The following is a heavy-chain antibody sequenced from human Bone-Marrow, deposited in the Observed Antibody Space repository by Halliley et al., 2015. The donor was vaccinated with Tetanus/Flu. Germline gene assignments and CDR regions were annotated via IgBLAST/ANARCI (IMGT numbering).Heavy chain of an antibody. CDR1: GFSVRTNY. V-gene: IGHV3-53*01. CDR2: INTDGTT. J-gene: IGHJ4*02. D-gene: IGHD4-17*01. CDR3: ARGHEYGDSGFDF. Sequence: SLRLSCEASGFSVRTNYMNWVRQAPGKGLEWVSFINTDGTTHYTDSVKGRFTISRDNSKNTLHLEMNSLRAEDTAVYYCARGHEYGDSGFDFWGQGTLVIVS.